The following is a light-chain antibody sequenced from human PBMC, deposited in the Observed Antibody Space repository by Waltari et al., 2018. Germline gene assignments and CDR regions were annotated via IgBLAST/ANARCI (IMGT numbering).Light chain of an antibody. J-gene: IGLJ3*02. V-gene: IGLV2-23*02. CDR2: GVI. CDR1: SSDVGGYNL. Sequence: QSALTQPASVSGSPGQSITISCTGTSSDVGGYNLVSWYQQHPDKAPKLVIYGVIKRPSGVSDRFSGSKSGNTASLTISGLQAEDEADYYCYSYAGSANGVFGGGTTLTVL. CDR3: YSYAGSANGV.